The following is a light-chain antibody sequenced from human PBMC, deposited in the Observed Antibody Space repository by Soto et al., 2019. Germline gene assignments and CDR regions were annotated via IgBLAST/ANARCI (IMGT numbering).Light chain of an antibody. J-gene: IGLJ2*01. V-gene: IGLV2-14*01. CDR3: SSYTSSGTLVV. Sequence: QSALTQPASVSGSPGQSITISCTGTNSDIGGYDYVSWYQQHPDKAPKLMIFEVSNRPSGVSDRFSGSRSGNTASLTISGLQAEDEADYYCSSYTSSGTLVVFGGGTKLTVL. CDR1: NSDIGGYDY. CDR2: EVS.